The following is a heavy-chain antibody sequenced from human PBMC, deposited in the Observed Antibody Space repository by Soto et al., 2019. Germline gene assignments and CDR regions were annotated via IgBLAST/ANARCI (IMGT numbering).Heavy chain of an antibody. Sequence: PSETLSLTCAVYGGSFSGYYWSWIRQTPGKGLEWIGEINHSGITNYHSSLESRVAISLDMSRDELSLKLNSVTAADTAVYYCKLLAGSSDYWSPGTLVTVSS. D-gene: IGHD6-19*01. CDR1: GGSFSGYY. CDR3: KLLAGSSDY. V-gene: IGHV4-34*01. J-gene: IGHJ4*02. CDR2: INHSGIT.